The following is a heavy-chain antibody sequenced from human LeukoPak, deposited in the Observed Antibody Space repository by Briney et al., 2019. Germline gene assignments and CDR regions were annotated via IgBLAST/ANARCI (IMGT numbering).Heavy chain of an antibody. Sequence: GGSLRLSCAASGFTFSTHWMSWVREAPGKGLEWVAKIKEDGSEKYYVDSVKGRFTISRDNAKNSLSLQMHSLRDEDTAVYYCVRDQGYCTSASCRGDAFDVWGQGSMVSVSS. CDR1: GFTFSTHW. J-gene: IGHJ3*01. CDR2: IKEDGSEK. V-gene: IGHV3-7*01. D-gene: IGHD2-2*01. CDR3: VRDQGYCTSASCRGDAFDV.